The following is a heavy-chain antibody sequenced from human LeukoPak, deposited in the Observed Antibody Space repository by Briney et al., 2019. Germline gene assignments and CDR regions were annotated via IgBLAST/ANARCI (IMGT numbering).Heavy chain of an antibody. Sequence: GGSLRLSGAAPGFTFSNYAMNWVPQVPGKGLEGVSGVSGSGGGTYYADSVKGRFTISRDNSKNTLYLQRTTLRPETPAVFSFAKEGSSWTYSLKLTWCDSWGQRTLVTVSS. J-gene: IGHJ5*01. V-gene: IGHV3-23*01. D-gene: IGHD6-13*01. CDR2: VSGSGGGT. CDR3: AKEGSSWTYSLKLTWCDS. CDR1: GFTFSNYA.